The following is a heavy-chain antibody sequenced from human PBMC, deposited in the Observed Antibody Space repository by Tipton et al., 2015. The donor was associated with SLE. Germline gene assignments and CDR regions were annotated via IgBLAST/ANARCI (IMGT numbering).Heavy chain of an antibody. CDR2: IKQDGSEK. CDR3: ARDRSSSWYSHFDY. D-gene: IGHD6-13*01. CDR1: GFTFSSYW. Sequence: SLRLSCAASGFTFSSYWMSWVRQAPGKGLEWVANIKQDGSEKYYVDSVKGRFTISRDNAKNSLYLQMNSLRAEDTALYYCARDRSSSWYSHFDYWGQGTLVTVSS. V-gene: IGHV3-7*03. J-gene: IGHJ4*02.